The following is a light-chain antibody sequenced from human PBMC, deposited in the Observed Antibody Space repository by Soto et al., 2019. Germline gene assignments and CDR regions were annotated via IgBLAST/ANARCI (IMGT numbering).Light chain of an antibody. V-gene: IGLV6-57*03. J-gene: IGLJ1*01. Sequence: NFMLPQPHSVSESPGKTVTISCTRSSGSIASNYVQWYQQRPGSAPTTVIYEDNQRPSGVPDRFSGSIDSSSNSASLTISGLKTEDEADYYCQSYDSSNQGVFGTGTKVTVL. CDR2: EDN. CDR3: QSYDSSNQGV. CDR1: SGSIASNY.